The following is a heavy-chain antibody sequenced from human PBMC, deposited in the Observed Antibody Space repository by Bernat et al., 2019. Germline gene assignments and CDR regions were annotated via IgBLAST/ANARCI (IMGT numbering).Heavy chain of an antibody. Sequence: EVQLLESGGGLVQPGGSLGLSCAASGLSVTTYAMTWVRQAPGRGLEWVSAISVSGDATYYADSVKGRFTISRDSSKNTLYLQMNSLRAEDTAVYYCATHFDSSGHPIVGVAFDIWGQGTMVTVSS. CDR3: ATHFDSSGHPIVGVAFDI. CDR2: ISVSGDAT. J-gene: IGHJ3*02. D-gene: IGHD3-22*01. V-gene: IGHV3-23*01. CDR1: GLSVTTYA.